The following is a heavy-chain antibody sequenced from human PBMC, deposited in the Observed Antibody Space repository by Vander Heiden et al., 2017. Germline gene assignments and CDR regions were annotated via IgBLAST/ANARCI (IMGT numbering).Heavy chain of an antibody. CDR1: GGFITSSNR. CDR3: AREVTAMVTIFDY. CDR2: IYHSGST. D-gene: IGHD5-18*01. Sequence: QLQGSGAGLVKPSGTLSLPSAASGGFITSSNRWSWVRQPPGKGLEWIGEIYHSGSTNYNPSLKSRVTISVDKSKNQFSLKLSSVTAADTAVYYCAREVTAMVTIFDYWCQGTLVNVAS. J-gene: IGHJ4*02. V-gene: IGHV4-4*02.